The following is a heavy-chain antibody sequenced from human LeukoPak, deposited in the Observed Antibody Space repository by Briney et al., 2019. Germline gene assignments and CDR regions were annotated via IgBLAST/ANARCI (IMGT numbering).Heavy chain of an antibody. J-gene: IGHJ4*02. V-gene: IGHV1-2*02. D-gene: IGHD6-6*01. CDR3: AREGSSSCVDY. CDR2: INPNSGGT. Sequence: ASVKVSCKASGGTFSSYAISWVRQAPGQGLEWMGWINPNSGGTNYAQKFQGRVTMTRDTSISTAYMELSKLRSDDTAVYYCAREGSSSCVDYWGQGTLVTVSS. CDR1: GGTFSSYA.